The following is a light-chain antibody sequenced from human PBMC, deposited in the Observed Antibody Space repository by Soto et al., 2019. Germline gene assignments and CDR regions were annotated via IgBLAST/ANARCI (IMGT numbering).Light chain of an antibody. J-gene: IGLJ2*01. V-gene: IGLV4-69*01. CDR1: SDYSTYA. Sequence: QLVLTQSPSASASLGASVKLTCTLSSDYSTYAVARHQQQPEKGPRYLMRLNSDGIHSKGDGIPDRFSGSSSGAERYLTISSLQSEDEADYYCQTWGTGIRVVFGGGTKLTVL. CDR3: QTWGTGIRVV. CDR2: LNSDGIH.